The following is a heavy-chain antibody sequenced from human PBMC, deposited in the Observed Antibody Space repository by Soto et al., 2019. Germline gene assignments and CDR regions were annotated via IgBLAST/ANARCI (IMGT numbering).Heavy chain of an antibody. Sequence: EVQLLESGGGFVQPGGSLRLSCAATGFTFSVYAMTWVRQAPGKGLEWVSGLSGSGTMRYYADSVRGRFIISRDNAKNTLFLQMDNLRVEDSAVYYCAKEAEENENVPIPGDNWGQGTPVTVSS. V-gene: IGHV3-23*01. J-gene: IGHJ4*02. CDR2: LSGSGTMR. CDR1: GFTFSVYA. CDR3: AKEAEENENVPIPGDN. D-gene: IGHD1-1*01.